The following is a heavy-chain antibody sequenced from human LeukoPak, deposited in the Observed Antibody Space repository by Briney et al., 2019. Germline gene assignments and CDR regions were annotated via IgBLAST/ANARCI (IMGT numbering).Heavy chain of an antibody. D-gene: IGHD3-22*01. CDR2: IYTSGST. V-gene: IGHV4-4*07. Sequence: SETLSLTCTVSGGSISSYYWSWIRQPAGKGLEWIGRIYTSGSTNYNPSLKSRVTMSVDTSKNQLSLKLSSVTAADTAVYYCARDFSSGYSYDAFDIWGQGTMVTVSS. CDR1: GGSISSYY. J-gene: IGHJ3*02. CDR3: ARDFSSGYSYDAFDI.